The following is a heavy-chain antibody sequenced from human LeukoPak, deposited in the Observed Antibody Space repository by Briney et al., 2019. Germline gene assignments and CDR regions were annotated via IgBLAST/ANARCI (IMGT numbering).Heavy chain of an antibody. CDR2: INPNSGGT. CDR1: GYTFTGYY. J-gene: IGHJ4*02. Sequence: ASVKVSCKASGYTFTGYYMHWVRQAPGQGLEWMGWINPNSGGTNYAQKFQGRVTMTRDTSISTAYMELSRLRSDDTAVYYCARVGMTTPEYFDYWGQGTLVTVSS. V-gene: IGHV1-2*02. CDR3: ARVGMTTPEYFDY. D-gene: IGHD1-14*01.